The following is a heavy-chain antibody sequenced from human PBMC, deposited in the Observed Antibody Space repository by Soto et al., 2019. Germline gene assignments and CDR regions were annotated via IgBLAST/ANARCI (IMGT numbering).Heavy chain of an antibody. CDR1: GGTFSSYA. D-gene: IGHD2-15*01. Sequence: SVKVSCKASGGTFSSYAISWVRQAPGQGLEWMGGIIPIFGTANYAQKFQGRVTITADESTSTAYMELSSLRSEDTAVYYCARLTVVTAYYYYYGMDVWGQGTTVTVS. V-gene: IGHV1-69*13. CDR3: ARLTVVTAYYYYYGMDV. J-gene: IGHJ6*02. CDR2: IIPIFGTA.